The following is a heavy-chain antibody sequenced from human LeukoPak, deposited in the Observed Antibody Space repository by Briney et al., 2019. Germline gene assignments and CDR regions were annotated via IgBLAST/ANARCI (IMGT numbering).Heavy chain of an antibody. Sequence: PGGSLRLPCAASGITFSSYGMHWVRQAPGKGLEWVAIISYDGSDKYYADSVKGRFTISRDNSRNTLYLQMNSLGAEDTAVYYCAKDFGEAAFDIWGQGTMVTVSS. J-gene: IGHJ3*02. D-gene: IGHD3-10*01. CDR1: GITFSSYG. CDR3: AKDFGEAAFDI. CDR2: ISYDGSDK. V-gene: IGHV3-30*18.